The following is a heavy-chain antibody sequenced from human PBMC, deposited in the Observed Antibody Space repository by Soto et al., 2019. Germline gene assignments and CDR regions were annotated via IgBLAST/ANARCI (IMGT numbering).Heavy chain of an antibody. CDR2: IYYSGST. J-gene: IGHJ4*02. CDR1: GGSISSYY. Sequence: QVQLQESGPGLVKPSETLSLTCTVSGGSISSYYWSWIRQPPGKGLEWIGYIYYSGSTNYNPSLKSRVTISVVTSKNQFSLKLSSVTAADTAVYYCARGADYDYVWGSPENWGQGTLVTVSS. V-gene: IGHV4-59*01. CDR3: ARGADYDYVWGSPEN. D-gene: IGHD3-16*01.